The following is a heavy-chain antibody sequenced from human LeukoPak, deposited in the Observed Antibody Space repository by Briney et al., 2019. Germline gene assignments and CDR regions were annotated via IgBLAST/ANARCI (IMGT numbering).Heavy chain of an antibody. V-gene: IGHV3-30*03. J-gene: IGHJ4*02. D-gene: IGHD2-2*01. Sequence: GRSLRLSCAASGFTFSSYGMHWVRQAPGKGLEWVAVISYDGSNKYYADSVKGRFTISRDNSKNTLYLQMNSLRAEDTAVYYCARAAQYQLPVQIVFEYYFDYWGQGTLVTVSS. CDR2: ISYDGSNK. CDR3: ARAAQYQLPVQIVFEYYFDY. CDR1: GFTFSSYG.